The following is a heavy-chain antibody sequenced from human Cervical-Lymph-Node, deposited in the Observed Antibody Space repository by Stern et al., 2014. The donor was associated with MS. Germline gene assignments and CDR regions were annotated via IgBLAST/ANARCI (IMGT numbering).Heavy chain of an antibody. CDR1: GFTVSSNY. CDR3: VRDHYDILTGYYIDY. D-gene: IGHD3-9*01. J-gene: IGHJ4*02. V-gene: IGHV3-53*01. Sequence: EVQLLESGGGLTQPGGSRGLSWAPSGFTVSSNYISGARQAPGKGREWVSVIHSCGYTSYVDSVKGRFTISRDNSKNTLYLQMNSLRAEDTAVYYCVRDHYDILTGYYIDYWGQGTLVTVSS. CDR2: IHSCGYT.